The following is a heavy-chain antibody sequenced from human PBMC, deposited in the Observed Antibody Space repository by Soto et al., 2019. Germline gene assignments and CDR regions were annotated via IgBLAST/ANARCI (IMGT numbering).Heavy chain of an antibody. Sequence: GGSLRLSCAASGFTFSSYWMSWVRQAPGKGLEWVANIKQDGGEKYYVDSVKGRFTISRDNAKNSLYLQMNSLRAEDTAVYYCARGDPYCSGGTCHPHWFDLWGQGTLVTVSS. J-gene: IGHJ5*02. V-gene: IGHV3-7*01. CDR3: ARGDPYCSGGTCHPHWFDL. CDR1: GFTFSSYW. D-gene: IGHD2-15*01. CDR2: IKQDGGEK.